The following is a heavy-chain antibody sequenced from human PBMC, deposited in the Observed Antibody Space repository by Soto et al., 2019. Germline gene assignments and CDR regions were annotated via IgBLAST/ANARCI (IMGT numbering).Heavy chain of an antibody. CDR1: GFTFSSYS. V-gene: IGHV3-48*01. J-gene: IGHJ3*02. Sequence: EVQLVESGGGLVQPGGSLRLSCAASGFTFSSYSMNWVRQAPGKGLEWVSYISSSSSTIYYADSVKGLFTISRDNAKNSLYRQRNSLRAEDTAVYYCARDRSSSSSAFDIWGQGTMVTVSS. CDR2: ISSSSSTI. CDR3: ARDRSSSSSAFDI. D-gene: IGHD6-6*01.